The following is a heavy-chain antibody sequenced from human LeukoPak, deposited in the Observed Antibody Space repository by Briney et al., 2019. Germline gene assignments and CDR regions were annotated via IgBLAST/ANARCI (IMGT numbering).Heavy chain of an antibody. CDR1: GGSINTYY. Sequence: SEALSLTCTVSGGSINTYYWNWIRQPPGKGLEWIGDVYHSGSTNYNPSLKSRVTIPVDTSKNQFSLKLNSVTAADTAVYYCARYCSSITCYMRGAFDVWGHGTVVTVSS. J-gene: IGHJ3*01. CDR2: VYHSGST. CDR3: ARYCSSITCYMRGAFDV. D-gene: IGHD2-2*01. V-gene: IGHV4-59*08.